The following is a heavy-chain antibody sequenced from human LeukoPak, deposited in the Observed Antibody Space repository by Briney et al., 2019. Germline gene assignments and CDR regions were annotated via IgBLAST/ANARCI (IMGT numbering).Heavy chain of an antibody. CDR3: ARRASSSWYYDY. CDR1: GGSISSYY. Sequence: RPSETLSLTCTVSGGSISSYYWSWIRQPAGTGLEWIGRIYTSGSTTYNPSLKSRVTMSVDTSKNQFSLQLSSVTAADTAVYYCARRASSSWYYDYWGQGTLVTVSS. D-gene: IGHD6-13*01. J-gene: IGHJ4*02. CDR2: IYTSGST. V-gene: IGHV4-4*07.